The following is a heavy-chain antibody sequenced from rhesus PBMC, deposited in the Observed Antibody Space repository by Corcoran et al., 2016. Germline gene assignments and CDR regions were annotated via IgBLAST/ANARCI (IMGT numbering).Heavy chain of an antibody. D-gene: IGHD3-34*01. CDR2: ISNGGGST. J-gene: IGHJ4*01. CDR1: GFTFSSYG. CDR3: AKDFIWGDYSFDY. Sequence: EVQLVESGGGLVQPGGSLRLSCAASGFTFSSYGMSWVRQAPGKGLGWVSYISNGGGSTYYADSVKGRFTISRDNSKNTLSLQMNSLRAEDTAVYYCAKDFIWGDYSFDYWGQGVLVTVSS. V-gene: IGHV3S5*01.